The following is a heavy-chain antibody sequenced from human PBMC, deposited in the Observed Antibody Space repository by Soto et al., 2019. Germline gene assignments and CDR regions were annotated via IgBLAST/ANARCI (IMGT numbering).Heavy chain of an antibody. D-gene: IGHD3-22*01. CDR1: GDSISSNDYY. V-gene: IGHV4-39*01. J-gene: IGHJ5*02. CDR3: ARAYYYDSSGYRFNWFDP. Sequence: SETLSLTCTVSGDSISSNDYYWAWIRQPPGKGLEWIGSIYYSGNTYYSPSLKSRVTISVATSKNQFSLKLSSVTAADAAVYYCARAYYYDSSGYRFNWFDPWGQGTLVTVSS. CDR2: IYYSGNT.